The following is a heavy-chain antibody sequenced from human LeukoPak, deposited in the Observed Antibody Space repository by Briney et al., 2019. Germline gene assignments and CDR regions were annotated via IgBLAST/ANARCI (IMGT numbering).Heavy chain of an antibody. D-gene: IGHD6-13*01. Sequence: PGGSLRLSCAASGFTFSSYSMNWVRQAPGKGLEWVSYISSSSSTIYYADSVKGRFTISRDNAKNSLYLQMNSLRAEDTALYHCARVSYSSSWYNWFDPWGQGTLVTVSS. CDR1: GFTFSSYS. CDR2: ISSSSSTI. J-gene: IGHJ5*02. V-gene: IGHV3-48*04. CDR3: ARVSYSSSWYNWFDP.